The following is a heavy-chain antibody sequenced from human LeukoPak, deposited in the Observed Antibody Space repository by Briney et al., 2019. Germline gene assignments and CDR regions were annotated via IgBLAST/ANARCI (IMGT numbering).Heavy chain of an antibody. Sequence: SVKVSCKASGGTFSSFAISWVRQAPGQGLERMGRIIPIRDTTNYAQKFKGRVTITTDESTSTAYMELSSLRSEDTAVYYCAARIAAVDYWGQGTLVTVSS. J-gene: IGHJ4*02. CDR2: IIPIRDTT. CDR1: GGTFSSFA. CDR3: AARIAAVDY. D-gene: IGHD6-13*01. V-gene: IGHV1-69*11.